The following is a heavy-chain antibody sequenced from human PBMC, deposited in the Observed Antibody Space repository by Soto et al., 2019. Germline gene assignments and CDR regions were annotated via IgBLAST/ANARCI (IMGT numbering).Heavy chain of an antibody. J-gene: IGHJ4*02. CDR3: ARGGVSTRTFYY. Sequence: GESLKISCKGSGYNFAGYWIAWVRQMPGKGLELMGIIYPSDSDTRYRPSFQGQVTVSADKSISSAYLRWSSLRASDTAMYYCARGGVSTRTFYYWGQGTPVTVSS. CDR1: GYNFAGYW. D-gene: IGHD3-3*01. V-gene: IGHV5-51*01. CDR2: IYPSDSDT.